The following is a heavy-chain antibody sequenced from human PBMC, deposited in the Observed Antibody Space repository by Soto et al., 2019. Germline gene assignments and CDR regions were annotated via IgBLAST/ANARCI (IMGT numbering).Heavy chain of an antibody. Sequence: QVQLVESGGGVVQPGRSLRLSCAVSGFTVSTYGMHLVRQAPGKGLEWVAVISRDGGTNYYVDSVKGRFTISRENSRNTLFLEMNSLRSDDVAVYYCTGEVASGYWGQGTLVTVSS. J-gene: IGHJ4*02. CDR1: GFTVSTYG. V-gene: IGHV3-30*03. CDR3: TGEVASGY. D-gene: IGHD2-8*02. CDR2: ISRDGGTN.